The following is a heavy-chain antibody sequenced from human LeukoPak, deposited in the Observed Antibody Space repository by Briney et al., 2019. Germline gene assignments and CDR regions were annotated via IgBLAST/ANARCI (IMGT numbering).Heavy chain of an antibody. CDR2: ISGSGGST. D-gene: IGHD2-2*01. V-gene: IGHV3-23*01. CDR3: AKHGLYIVVVTAAIPVDY. Sequence: GGSLRLSCAASGFTFSSYAMSWVRQAPGKGLEWVSAISGSGGSTYYADSVKGRFTISRDNSKNTLYLQMNSLRAEDTAVYYCAKHGLYIVVVTAAIPVDYWGQGTLVTVSS. CDR1: GFTFSSYA. J-gene: IGHJ4*02.